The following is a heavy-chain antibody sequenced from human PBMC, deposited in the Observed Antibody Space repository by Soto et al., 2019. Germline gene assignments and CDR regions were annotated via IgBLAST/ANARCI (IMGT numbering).Heavy chain of an antibody. D-gene: IGHD3-22*01. CDR2: IIPIFGTA. Sequence: QVQLVQSGAEVKKPGSSVKVSCKASGGTFSSYAISWVRQAPGQGLEWMGGIIPIFGTANYGLKLQGRVTITADESTYTADMELSRLRTEDTAVYYCERVPYYYDSSGYYYCMDVWGQGTTVTVSS. CDR3: ERVPYYYDSSGYYYCMDV. CDR1: GGTFSSYA. V-gene: IGHV1-69*01. J-gene: IGHJ6*02.